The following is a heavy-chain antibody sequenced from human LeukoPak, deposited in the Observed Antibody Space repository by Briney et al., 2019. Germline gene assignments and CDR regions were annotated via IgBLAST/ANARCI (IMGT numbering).Heavy chain of an antibody. CDR3: ARVPTTSGSQYYGMDV. D-gene: IGHD1-1*01. CDR1: GGYISSSYY. Sequence: SETLSLTCTVSGGYISSSYYWSWIRQPPGKGLEWIGYIYYIGTTNYNPSLKSRVTIAVDASKSQFSLNVSSVTAADTAVYYCARVPTTSGSQYYGMDVWGQGTTVTVSS. J-gene: IGHJ6*02. CDR2: IYYIGTT. V-gene: IGHV4-59*01.